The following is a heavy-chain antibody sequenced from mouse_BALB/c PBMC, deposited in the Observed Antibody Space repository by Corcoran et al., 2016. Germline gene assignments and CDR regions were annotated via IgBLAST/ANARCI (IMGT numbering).Heavy chain of an antibody. CDR2: INTYTGEP. CDR1: GYIFTNYG. CDR3: ARRWSWYFDV. D-gene: IGHD1-1*02. J-gene: IGHJ1*01. V-gene: IGHV9-3-1*01. Sequence: QIQLVQSGPELKKPGETVKISCKASGYIFTNYGMNWVKQAPGKGLKWMGWINTYTGEPTYADDFKGRFAFSLETSASTAYLQINNLKNEDTATYFCARRWSWYFDVWGAGTTVTVSS.